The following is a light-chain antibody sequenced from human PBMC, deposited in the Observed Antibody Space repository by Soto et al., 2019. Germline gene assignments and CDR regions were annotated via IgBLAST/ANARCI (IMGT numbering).Light chain of an antibody. CDR3: QSYDSNLSGSL. CDR1: SSNIGSNY. CDR2: RNN. V-gene: IGLV1-47*01. J-gene: IGLJ2*01. Sequence: QSVLTQPPSASGTPGQRVTISCSGSSSNIGSNYVYWYQQLPGTAPKLLIYRNNQRPSGVPDRFSGSKSGTSASLAITGLQGEDEGDYYCQSYDSNLSGSLFGGGTQLTVL.